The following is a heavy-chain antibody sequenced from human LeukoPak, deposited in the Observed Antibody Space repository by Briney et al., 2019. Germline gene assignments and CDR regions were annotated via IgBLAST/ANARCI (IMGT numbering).Heavy chain of an antibody. CDR2: IYYSGST. J-gene: IGHJ4*02. CDR3: ATHSSSYSYFDY. D-gene: IGHD3-22*01. V-gene: IGHV4-30-4*01. Sequence: SSETLSLTCTVSGGSISSGDYYWSWIRQPPGKGLEWIGYIYYSGSTYYNPSLKSRITMSVDTSKNQFSLKLSSVTAADTAVYYCATHSSSYSYFDYWGQGTLVTVSS. CDR1: GGSISSGDYY.